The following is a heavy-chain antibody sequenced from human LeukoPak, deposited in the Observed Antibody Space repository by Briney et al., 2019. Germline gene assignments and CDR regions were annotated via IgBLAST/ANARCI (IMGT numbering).Heavy chain of an antibody. J-gene: IGHJ3*02. CDR3: AKSNGYCVIDI. Sequence: SETLSLTCTVSRGSISTSSYYWGWVRQPPGKALEWIGNIFYSGSTYYSPCLKRRVTISLDTSRTQFSLKLNSVTAADTAVSYSAKSNGYCVIDIWGQGTMVTVSS. CDR1: RGSISTSSYY. V-gene: IGHV4-39*07. CDR2: IFYSGST. D-gene: IGHD2/OR15-2a*01.